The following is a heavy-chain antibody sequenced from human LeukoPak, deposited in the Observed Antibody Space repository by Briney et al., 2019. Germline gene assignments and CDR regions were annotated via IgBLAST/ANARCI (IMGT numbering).Heavy chain of an antibody. CDR1: GDSISNSSYY. D-gene: IGHD6-13*01. Sequence: SETLSLTCTVSGDSISNSSYYWGWIRQPPGKGLEWIGNIYYSGSTNYNLSLKSRVTISVDTSKNQFSLKLSSVTAADTAVYYCARLTPLMYSSSPGYWGQGTLVTVSS. J-gene: IGHJ4*02. V-gene: IGHV4-39*01. CDR2: IYYSGST. CDR3: ARLTPLMYSSSPGY.